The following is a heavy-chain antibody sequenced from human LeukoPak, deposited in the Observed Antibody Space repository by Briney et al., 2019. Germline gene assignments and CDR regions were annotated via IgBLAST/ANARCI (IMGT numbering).Heavy chain of an antibody. CDR2: ISYDGSNE. CDR1: GFTFSSYA. Sequence: GRSLRLSCAASGFTFSSYAMHWVRQAPGKGLEWVAVISYDGSNEYYADSVKGRSTISRDNSKNTLYLQMNSLRAEDTAVYYCARGAGYCSSTSCYVSPFDYWGQGTLVTVSS. J-gene: IGHJ4*02. V-gene: IGHV3-30*04. CDR3: ARGAGYCSSTSCYVSPFDY. D-gene: IGHD2-2*01.